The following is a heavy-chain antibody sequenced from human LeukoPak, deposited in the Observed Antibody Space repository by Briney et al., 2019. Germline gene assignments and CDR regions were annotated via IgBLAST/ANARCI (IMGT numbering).Heavy chain of an antibody. CDR2: IWHDGSNK. CDR1: GFTFSSYG. J-gene: IGHJ4*02. D-gene: IGHD2-15*01. Sequence: GRSPRLSCAASGFTFSSYGMHWVRQAPGRGLEWVAIIWHDGSNKYYADSVKGRFTISRDNSKNTLDLQMNSLRAEDTAVYYCARDRSSGAFDYWGQGTLVTVSS. CDR3: ARDRSSGAFDY. V-gene: IGHV3-33*01.